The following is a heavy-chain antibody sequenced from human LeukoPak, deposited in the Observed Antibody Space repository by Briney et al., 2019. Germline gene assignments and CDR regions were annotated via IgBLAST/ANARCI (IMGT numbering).Heavy chain of an antibody. D-gene: IGHD1-7*01. V-gene: IGHV1-2*02. CDR2: INPNSGGT. CDR1: GYTFTGYY. J-gene: IGHJ6*02. CDR3: AMLMEDWNYVLLSYYYYGMDV. Sequence: ASVKVSFKASGYTFTGYYMHWVRQAPGQGLEWMGWINPNSGGTNYAQKFQGRVTMTRDTSISTAYMELSRLRSDDTAVYYCAMLMEDWNYVLLSYYYYGMDVWGQGTTVTVSS.